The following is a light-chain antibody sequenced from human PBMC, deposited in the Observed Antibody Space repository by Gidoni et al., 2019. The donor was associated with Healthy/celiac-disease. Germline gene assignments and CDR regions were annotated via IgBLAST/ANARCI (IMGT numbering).Light chain of an antibody. CDR2: AAS. J-gene: IGKJ3*01. Sequence: IHMTQSHPAVSPAVGARVTITCRASQGISSWLAWYQQKPGKAPKLLIYAASSLQSGVPSRFSGSGSGTDFTLTISSLQPEDFATYYCQQANSFPPGITFGPXTKVDIK. V-gene: IGKV1-12*01. CDR3: QQANSFPPGIT. CDR1: QGISSW.